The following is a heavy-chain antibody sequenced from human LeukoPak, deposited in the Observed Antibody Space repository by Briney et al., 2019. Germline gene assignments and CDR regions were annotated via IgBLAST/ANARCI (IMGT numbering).Heavy chain of an antibody. CDR3: AKDRGSYYPDGAFDI. Sequence: GSLRLSCAASGFTLSSYGMHWVRQAPGKGLEWVAVISYDGRSKYYADSMKGRFTISRDNSKNTLYLQMNSLRAEDTAVYYCAKDRGSYYPDGAFDIWGQGTMVTVSS. CDR2: ISYDGRSK. V-gene: IGHV3-30*18. CDR1: GFTLSSYG. J-gene: IGHJ3*02. D-gene: IGHD1-26*01.